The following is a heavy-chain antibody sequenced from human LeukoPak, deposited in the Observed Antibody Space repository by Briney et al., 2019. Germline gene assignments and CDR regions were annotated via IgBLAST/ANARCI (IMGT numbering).Heavy chain of an antibody. D-gene: IGHD3-10*01. Sequence: GRSLRLSCAASGFTFSSYGMHWVRQAPGKGLKWVAVIWYDGSNKYYADSVKGRFTISRDNSKNSLYLQMNSLRAEDTAVYYCARDRGFGQADVWGKGTTVTVSS. CDR1: GFTFSSYG. J-gene: IGHJ6*04. V-gene: IGHV3-33*01. CDR2: IWYDGSNK. CDR3: ARDRGFGQADV.